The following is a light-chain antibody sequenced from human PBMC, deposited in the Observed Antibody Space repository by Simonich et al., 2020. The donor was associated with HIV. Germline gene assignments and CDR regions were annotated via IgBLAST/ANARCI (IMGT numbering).Light chain of an antibody. CDR1: SSDASDYKY. J-gene: IGLJ3*02. CDR2: DVS. V-gene: IGLV2-11*01. CDR3: CSYAGSYTWV. Sequence: QSALTQPRSVSGSPGQSVTISCTGTSSDASDYKYVSWYQQHPGKAPKLMISDVSKRPSGVPDRFSGSKSGNTASLTISGLQAEDEADYYCCSYAGSYTWVFGGGTKVTVL.